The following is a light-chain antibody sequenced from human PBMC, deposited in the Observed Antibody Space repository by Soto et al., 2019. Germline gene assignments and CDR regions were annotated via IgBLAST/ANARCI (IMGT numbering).Light chain of an antibody. J-gene: IGKJ4*01. V-gene: IGKV3-11*01. Sequence: EIVLTQSPATLSLSPGERATLSCRASQSVSSYLAWYQQKPGQAPRLLIYDASNRATGIPARFSGSGSGTDFTLTISSLEPEDFAVYYCQQRSNWPPLTFGGWTNVEIK. CDR2: DAS. CDR1: QSVSSY. CDR3: QQRSNWPPLT.